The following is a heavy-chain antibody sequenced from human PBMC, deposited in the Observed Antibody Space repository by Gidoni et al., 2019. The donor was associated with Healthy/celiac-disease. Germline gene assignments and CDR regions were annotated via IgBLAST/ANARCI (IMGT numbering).Heavy chain of an antibody. D-gene: IGHD2-2*02. V-gene: IGHV4-39*01. Sequence: QLQLQESGPGLVKPSETLSLTCTVSGGSISSSSYYWGWIRQPPGKGLEWIGSIYYSGSTYYNPSLKSRVTISVDTSKNQFSLKLSSVTAADTAVYYCARQGGDIVVVPAAILSSYFDYWGQGTLVTVSS. J-gene: IGHJ4*02. CDR2: IYYSGST. CDR3: ARQGGDIVVVPAAILSSYFDY. CDR1: GGSISSSSYY.